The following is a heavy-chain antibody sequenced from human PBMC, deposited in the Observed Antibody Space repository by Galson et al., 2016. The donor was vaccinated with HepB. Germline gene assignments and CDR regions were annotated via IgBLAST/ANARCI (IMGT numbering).Heavy chain of an antibody. CDR2: IWYDGSNK. Sequence: SLRLSCAASGFTFSSYGMHWVRQAPGKGLEWVAVIWYDGSNKYYADSVKGRFTISRDNSKNTLYLQMNSLRAEDTAVYYCAREEIVVVPAAIGYYYYYGMDVWGKGTTVTVSS. CDR1: GFTFSSYG. CDR3: AREEIVVVPAAIGYYYYYGMDV. J-gene: IGHJ6*04. D-gene: IGHD2-2*02. V-gene: IGHV3-33*01.